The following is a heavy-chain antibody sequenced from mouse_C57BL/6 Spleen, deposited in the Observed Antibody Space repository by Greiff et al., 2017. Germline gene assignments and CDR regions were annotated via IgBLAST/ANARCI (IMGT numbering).Heavy chain of an antibody. D-gene: IGHD2-3*01. CDR2: IDPETGGT. CDR1: GYTFTDYE. V-gene: IGHV1-15*01. CDR3: TRGGDGYSAWFAY. J-gene: IGHJ3*01. Sequence: VHLVESGAELVRPGASVTLSCKASGYTFTDYEMHWVKQTPVHGLEWIGAIDPETGGTAYNQKFKGKAILTADKSSSTAYMELRSLTSEDSAVYYCTRGGDGYSAWFAYWGQGTLVTVSA.